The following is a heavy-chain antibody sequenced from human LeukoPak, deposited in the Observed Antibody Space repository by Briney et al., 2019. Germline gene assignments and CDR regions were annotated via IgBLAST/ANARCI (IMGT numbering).Heavy chain of an antibody. CDR1: GGSISNSSKY. D-gene: IGHD3-10*01. V-gene: IGHV4-39*01. CDR2: IYYSGSI. J-gene: IGHJ5*02. CDR3: ATPRGASNWFDP. Sequence: PSETLSLTCTVSGGSISNSSKYWGWIRQPPGKGLERIGNIYYSGSIYYNPSLKSRVAIFVDTSNNQFSLKLSSVTAADTAVYYCATPRGASNWFDPWGQGALVTVSS.